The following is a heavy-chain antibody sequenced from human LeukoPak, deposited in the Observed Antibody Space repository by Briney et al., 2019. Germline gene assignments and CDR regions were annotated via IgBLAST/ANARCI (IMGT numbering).Heavy chain of an antibody. CDR3: ARAPSTTFGGVIVPMKERTKDNYYYGMDV. CDR2: IYYSGST. CDR1: GGSISSGGYY. J-gene: IGHJ6*02. D-gene: IGHD3-16*02. V-gene: IGHV4-31*03. Sequence: PSQTLSLTCTVSGGSISSGGYYWSWIRQHPGKGLEWIGYIYYSGSTYYNPSLKSRVTISVDTSKNQFSLKLSSVTAADTAVYYCARAPSTTFGGVIVPMKERTKDNYYYGMDVWGQGTTVTVSS.